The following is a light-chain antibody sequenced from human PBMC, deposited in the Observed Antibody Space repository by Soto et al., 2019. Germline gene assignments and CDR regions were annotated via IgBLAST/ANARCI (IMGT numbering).Light chain of an antibody. V-gene: IGLV2-23*02. J-gene: IGLJ1*01. Sequence: QSALTQPASVSGSPGQSITISCTGTSSDVGSYKYVSWYQQHPGKAPKLMIYEVSKRPSGYANRFSGSKSGNTASLTISWLQAEDEADYYCCSYAGSSTYVFGTGTKVTVL. CDR2: EVS. CDR3: CSYAGSSTYV. CDR1: SSDVGSYKY.